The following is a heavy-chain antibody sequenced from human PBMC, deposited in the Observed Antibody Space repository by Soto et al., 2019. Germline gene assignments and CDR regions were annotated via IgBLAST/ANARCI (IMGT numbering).Heavy chain of an antibody. CDR2: IYYSGST. CDR1: GGSISSGDYY. V-gene: IGHV4-30-4*01. D-gene: IGHD2-2*01. J-gene: IGHJ5*02. Sequence: QVQLQESGPGLVKPSQTLSLTCTVSGGSISSGDYYWSWIRQPPGKGLEWIGYIYYSGSTYYNPSLKSRVTISVDTSKNQFSLKLSSVTAADTAVYYCARKALGYCSSTSCFGEFDPCGQGTLVTVSS. CDR3: ARKALGYCSSTSCFGEFDP.